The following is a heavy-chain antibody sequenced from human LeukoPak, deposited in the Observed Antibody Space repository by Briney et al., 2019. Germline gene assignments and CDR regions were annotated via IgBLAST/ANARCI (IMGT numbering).Heavy chain of an antibody. D-gene: IGHD2-8*01. CDR1: GFTFSTYG. Sequence: PGGSLRLSCAASGFTFSTYGIHWVRQAPGKGLEWVGLLSSGGINKHYADSVKGRFIISRDNSMNTLYLQMNSLGVEDTAVYYCARKVYAASLDYWGQGTLVTVSS. CDR2: LSSGGINK. J-gene: IGHJ4*02. V-gene: IGHV3-30*03. CDR3: ARKVYAASLDY.